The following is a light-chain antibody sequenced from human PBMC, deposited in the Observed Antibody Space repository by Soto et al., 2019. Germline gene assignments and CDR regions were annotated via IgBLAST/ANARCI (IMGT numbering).Light chain of an antibody. CDR2: EVS. Sequence: QSALTQPCSGTASPGQSVTISFTRSNSVACGYDDVSWYQQYPDYAPRLMIYEVSMRPSGVPDRFSGSKSGNTASLTISGLQAEDEADYSSSSIATGYPYVSRIRTKVPDL. V-gene: IGLV2-11*01. J-gene: IGLJ1*01. CDR3: SSIATGYPYV. CDR1: NSVACGYDD.